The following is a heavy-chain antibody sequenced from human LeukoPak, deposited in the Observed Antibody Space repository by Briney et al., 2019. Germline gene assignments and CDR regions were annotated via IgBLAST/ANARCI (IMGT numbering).Heavy chain of an antibody. CDR2: INPGDSDT. Sequence: GESLKISCKGSGYNFTIYWIGWVRQMPGKGLEWMGIINPGDSDTRYSPSFQGQVTISADKSISTAYLQWSSLKASDTAMYYCARQRGYRMTKDGFDVWGQGTMVTVSS. V-gene: IGHV5-51*01. D-gene: IGHD2-2*03. J-gene: IGHJ3*01. CDR1: GYNFTIYW. CDR3: ARQRGYRMTKDGFDV.